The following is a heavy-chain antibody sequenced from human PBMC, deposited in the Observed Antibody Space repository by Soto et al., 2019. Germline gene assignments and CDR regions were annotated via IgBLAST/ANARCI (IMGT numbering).Heavy chain of an antibody. CDR1: GFTFSSYA. D-gene: IGHD1-26*01. Sequence: EVQLLESGGGLVQPGGSLRLSCAASGFTFSSYAMSWVRQAPGKGLEWVSAISGSGGSTYYADSVKGRFTISRDNSKNTLYLQMNSLRAEDTAVYYCASGPSGSYVRFDYWGQGTLVTVSS. J-gene: IGHJ4*02. CDR3: ASGPSGSYVRFDY. V-gene: IGHV3-23*01. CDR2: ISGSGGST.